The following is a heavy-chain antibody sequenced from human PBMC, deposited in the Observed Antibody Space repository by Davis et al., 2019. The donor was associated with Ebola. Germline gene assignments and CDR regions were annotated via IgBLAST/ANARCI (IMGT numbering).Heavy chain of an antibody. V-gene: IGHV3-21*01. CDR1: GFTFSSYS. CDR3: ARLRLELRHSFDY. D-gene: IGHD1-7*01. CDR2: IGIRSSYI. J-gene: IGHJ4*02. Sequence: GESLKISYAASGFTFSSYSMNWVRQAPGKGLEWVSSIGIRSSYIYYADSVKGRFTISRDNAKNSLYLQMNSLRAEDTAVYYCARLRLELRHSFDYWGQGTLVTVSS.